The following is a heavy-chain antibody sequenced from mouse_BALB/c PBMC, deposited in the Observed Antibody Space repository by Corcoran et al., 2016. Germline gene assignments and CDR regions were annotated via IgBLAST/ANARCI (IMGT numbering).Heavy chain of an antibody. CDR2: INPYYGST. D-gene: IGHD4-1*01. V-gene: IGHV1-39*01. Sequence: EMQLQQTGHELVKPWASVKISCKVSGYSFTDYIMLWVKQSHGKSLEWIGNINPYYGSTSYNLKFKGKATLTVDKSSSTAYMQLNSLTSEDSAVYYCARRGGWDVPMDYWGQGTSVTVSS. CDR3: ARRGGWDVPMDY. J-gene: IGHJ4*01. CDR1: GYSFTDYI.